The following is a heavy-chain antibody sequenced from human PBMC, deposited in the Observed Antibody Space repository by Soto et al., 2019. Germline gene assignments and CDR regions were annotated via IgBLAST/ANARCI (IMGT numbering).Heavy chain of an antibody. CDR1: GYTFTSYG. CDR2: ISAYNGNT. CDR3: SRGRPPVVLFDY. V-gene: IGHV1-18*01. J-gene: IGHJ4*02. D-gene: IGHD2-15*01. Sequence: ASVKVSCKASGYTFTSYGISWVRQAPGQGLEWMGWISAYNGNTNYAQKLQGRVTMTTDTSTSTAYMELRSLRSDDTAVYYFSRGRPPVVLFDYWGQGTLVTVSS.